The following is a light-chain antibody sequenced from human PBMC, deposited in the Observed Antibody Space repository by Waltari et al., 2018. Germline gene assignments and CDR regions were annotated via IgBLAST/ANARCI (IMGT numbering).Light chain of an antibody. CDR3: AAWDDSLSGLV. Sequence: QSVLTQPPSASGTPGQRVTISCPGSSSHIRNNYVSCYQHLPGAAPKLLIFKNNQLPSGVPDRFSDSKSGPSASLAISGLRSEDEADYYCAAWDDSLSGLVFGGGTKLSVL. CDR2: KNN. CDR1: SSHIRNNY. J-gene: IGLJ3*02. V-gene: IGLV1-47*01.